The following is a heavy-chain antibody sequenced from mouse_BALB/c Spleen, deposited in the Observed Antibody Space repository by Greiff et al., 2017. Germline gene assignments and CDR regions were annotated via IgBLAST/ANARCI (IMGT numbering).Heavy chain of an antibody. J-gene: IGHJ3*01. CDR1: GYSITSGYY. V-gene: IGHV3-6*02. Sequence: EVQRVESGPGLVKPSQSLSLTCSVTGYSITSGYYWNWIRQFPGNKLEWMGYISYDGSNNYNPSLKNRISITRDTSKNQFFLKLNSVTTEDTATYYCARIHYYGYEAYWGQGTLVTVSA. CDR3: ARIHYYGYEAY. D-gene: IGHD1-2*01. CDR2: ISYDGSN.